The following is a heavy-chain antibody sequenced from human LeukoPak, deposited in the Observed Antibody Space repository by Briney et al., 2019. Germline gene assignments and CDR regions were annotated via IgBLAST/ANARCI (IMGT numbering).Heavy chain of an antibody. Sequence: PSETLSLTCTVSGYSISGGYYWGWIRQPPGKGLEYIGRIYRSGNTYYNPSLKSRVTISVDTSKNQFSLNLTSVTAADTAVYYCARRPSGLNWFDPWGQGTLVTVSS. CDR1: GYSISGGYY. CDR2: IYRSGNT. D-gene: IGHD3-16*01. V-gene: IGHV4-38-2*02. J-gene: IGHJ5*02. CDR3: ARRPSGLNWFDP.